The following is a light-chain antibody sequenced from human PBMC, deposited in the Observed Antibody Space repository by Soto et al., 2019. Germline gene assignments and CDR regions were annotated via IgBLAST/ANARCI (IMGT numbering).Light chain of an antibody. V-gene: IGKV3D-15*01. Sequence: DIVMTQSPAVLSVSPGERAALSCTASQSVSSYLAWYQQKPGQAPRLLIYGASTRATGIPDRFSGSGSGTECTLTINNLQSEDFAVYYCQQYRNWPRTLGQGTKVDIK. CDR3: QQYRNWPRT. CDR2: GAS. CDR1: QSVSSY. J-gene: IGKJ1*01.